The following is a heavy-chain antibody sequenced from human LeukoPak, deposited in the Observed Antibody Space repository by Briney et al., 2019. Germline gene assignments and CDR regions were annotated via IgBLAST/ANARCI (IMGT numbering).Heavy chain of an antibody. CDR3: ARDWDGYSSPGDWFDP. V-gene: IGHV1-18*01. J-gene: IGHJ5*02. CDR2: ISAYNGNT. D-gene: IGHD6-13*01. Sequence: ASVKVSCKASGYTFTSYGISWVRQAPGQGLEWMGWISAYNGNTNYAQKLQGRVTMTTDTSTSTAYMELRGLRSDDTAVYYCARDWDGYSSPGDWFDPWGQGTLVTASS. CDR1: GYTFTSYG.